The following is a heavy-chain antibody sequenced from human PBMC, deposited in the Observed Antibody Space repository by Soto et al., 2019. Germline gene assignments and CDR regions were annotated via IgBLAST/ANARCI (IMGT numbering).Heavy chain of an antibody. V-gene: IGHV1-69*13. D-gene: IGHD6-13*01. Sequence: ASVKVSCKASGGTFSSYAISWVRQAPGQGLEWMGGIIPIFGTANYAQKFQGRVTNTADESTSTAYMELSSLRSEDTAVYYCAAPGSSSWYYFDYWGQGTLVTVSS. CDR3: AAPGSSSWYYFDY. J-gene: IGHJ4*02. CDR2: IIPIFGTA. CDR1: GGTFSSYA.